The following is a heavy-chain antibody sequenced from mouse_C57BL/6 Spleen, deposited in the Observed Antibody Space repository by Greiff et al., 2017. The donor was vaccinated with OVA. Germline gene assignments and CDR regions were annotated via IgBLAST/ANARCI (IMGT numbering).Heavy chain of an antibody. CDR2: INPNNGGT. Sequence: EVQLQQSGPELVKPGASVKISCKASGYTFTDYYMNWVKQSHGKSLEWIGDINPNNGGTSYNQKFKGKATLTVDKSSSTAYMELRSLTSEDSAVYYCARSEAYYSKTYWGQGTLVTVSA. V-gene: IGHV1-26*01. CDR3: ARSEAYYSKTY. J-gene: IGHJ3*01. CDR1: GYTFTDYY. D-gene: IGHD2-5*01.